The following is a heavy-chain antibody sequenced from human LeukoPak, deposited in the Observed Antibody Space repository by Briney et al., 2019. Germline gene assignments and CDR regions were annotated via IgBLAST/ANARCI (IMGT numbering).Heavy chain of an antibody. J-gene: IGHJ4*02. V-gene: IGHV1-2*02. D-gene: IGHD5-24*01. Sequence: GASVKVSCKASGYSFTDYLMHWVRQAPGQGLEWIGWINPHSGGTSSAQKFQGRVTMTRDTSISTTYMELSTLRSDDTAVYYCARDRNGDGFAYFDYWGQGTLVTVSS. CDR2: INPHSGGT. CDR3: ARDRNGDGFAYFDY. CDR1: GYSFTDYL.